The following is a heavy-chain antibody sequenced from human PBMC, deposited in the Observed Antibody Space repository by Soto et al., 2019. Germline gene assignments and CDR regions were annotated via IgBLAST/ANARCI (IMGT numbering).Heavy chain of an antibody. V-gene: IGHV3-23*01. CDR2: ISGSGGST. J-gene: IGHJ6*02. CDR1: GFTFSSYA. Sequence: EVQLLESGGGLVQPGGSLRLSCAASGFTFSSYAMSWVRQAPGKGLEWVSAISGSGGSTYYADSVKGRFTISRDNSKNTLYLQMNSLRAEDTAVYYCAKDLGTVTYYYYYYGMDVWGQGTTVTVSS. D-gene: IGHD4-17*01. CDR3: AKDLGTVTYYYYYYGMDV.